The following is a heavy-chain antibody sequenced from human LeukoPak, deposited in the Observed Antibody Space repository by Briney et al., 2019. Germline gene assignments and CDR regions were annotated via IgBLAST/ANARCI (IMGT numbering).Heavy chain of an antibody. J-gene: IGHJ3*02. CDR1: EFTFSKYW. CDR3: ARVLSSGYYYRRYAFDI. D-gene: IGHD3-22*01. CDR2: IKQDGSEK. V-gene: IGHV3-7*01. Sequence: AGGSLRLSRAASEFTFSKYWMSWARQAPGKGLEWVANIKQDGSEKYYVDSVKGRFTISRDNAKNSLYLQMNSLRAEDTAVYYCARVLSSGYYYRRYAFDIWGQGTMVTVSS.